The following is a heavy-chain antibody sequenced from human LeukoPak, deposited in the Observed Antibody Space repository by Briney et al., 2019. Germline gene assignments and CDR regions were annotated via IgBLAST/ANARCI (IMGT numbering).Heavy chain of an antibody. J-gene: IGHJ4*02. CDR3: AKDITTVTRGTFDY. D-gene: IGHD4-11*01. V-gene: IGHV3-23*01. Sequence: QPGGSLRLSCAASEFTFSSYAMSWVRQAPGKGLEWVSAISGSGGSTYYADSVKGRFTISRDNSKNTLHLQMNSLRAEDTAVYYCAKDITTVTRGTFDYWGQGTLVTVSS. CDR2: ISGSGGST. CDR1: EFTFSSYA.